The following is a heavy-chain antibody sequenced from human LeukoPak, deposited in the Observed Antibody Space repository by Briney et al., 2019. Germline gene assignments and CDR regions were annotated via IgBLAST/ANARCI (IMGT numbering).Heavy chain of an antibody. CDR2: IYSGGST. D-gene: IGHD5-18*01. Sequence: GGSLRLSCAASGFTVSSNYMSWVRQAPGKGLEGVSVIYSGGSTYYADSVKGRFTISRDNSKNTLYLQMNSLRAEDTAVYYCARGLIQLWLDYWGQRNLVTVSS. CDR3: ARGLIQLWLDY. V-gene: IGHV3-66*02. J-gene: IGHJ4*02. CDR1: GFTVSSNY.